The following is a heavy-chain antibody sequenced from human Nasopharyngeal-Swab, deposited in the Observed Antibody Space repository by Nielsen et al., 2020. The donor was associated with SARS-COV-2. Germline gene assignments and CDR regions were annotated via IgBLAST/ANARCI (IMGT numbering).Heavy chain of an antibody. V-gene: IGHV1-69*13. CDR3: ARDTIFGLALYYYYGLGV. J-gene: IGHJ6*02. CDR1: GSTFKNYA. D-gene: IGHD3-3*01. Sequence: SVKVSCKVSGSTFKNYAISWVRQTPGQGLEWMGGINPNFGTTNYAHKFQDRARITADQSTRTVYMELSSLRSDDTAVYYCARDTIFGLALYYYYGLGVWGQGTTVTVSS. CDR2: INPNFGTT.